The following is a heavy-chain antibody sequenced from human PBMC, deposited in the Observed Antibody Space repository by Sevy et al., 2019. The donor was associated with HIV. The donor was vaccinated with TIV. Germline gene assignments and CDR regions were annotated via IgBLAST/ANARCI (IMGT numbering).Heavy chain of an antibody. Sequence: SLTCAVSGVSISSGGYSWSWIRQPPGKGLEWIGYIYHSGSTYYNPSLKSRVTISVHRSKNQFSLKLSSVTAADTAVYYCARALYDFWSGYYQPTFDYWGQGTLVTVSS. CDR2: IYHSGST. D-gene: IGHD3-3*01. CDR3: ARALYDFWSGYYQPTFDY. V-gene: IGHV4-30-2*01. J-gene: IGHJ4*02. CDR1: GVSISSGGYS.